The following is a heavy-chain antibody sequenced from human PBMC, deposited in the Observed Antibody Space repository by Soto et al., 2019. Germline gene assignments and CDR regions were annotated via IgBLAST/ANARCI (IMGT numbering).Heavy chain of an antibody. CDR3: ARGGGPDIAYGMDV. CDR2: IYHSGST. J-gene: IGHJ6*02. Sequence: QVQLQESGPGLVKPSGTLSLTCAVSGGSISSINWWSWVRQPPGKGLKWIGEIYHSGSTTYNPSLKRRVTISVDKSKNQFSLKLKSVTAAGTAIYYCARGGGPDIAYGMDVWGQGTTVIVSS. CDR1: GGSISSINW. V-gene: IGHV4-4*02. D-gene: IGHD5-12*01.